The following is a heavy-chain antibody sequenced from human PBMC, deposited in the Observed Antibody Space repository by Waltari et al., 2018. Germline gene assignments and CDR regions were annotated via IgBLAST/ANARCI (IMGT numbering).Heavy chain of an antibody. D-gene: IGHD3-3*02. CDR2: IYTSGST. CDR1: GVSITSGSHY. Sequence: QVQLQESGPGLVKPSQTLSLTCSVSGVSITSGSHYWSWIRQPAGKGLEWIGHIYTSGSTKCNPALKRRVTISVDTSKNQFSLRLSSVTAADTAVYYCVTVGSSIQAFDYFDNWGQGTLVTVSS. J-gene: IGHJ4*02. V-gene: IGHV4-61*02. CDR3: VTVGSSIQAFDYFDN.